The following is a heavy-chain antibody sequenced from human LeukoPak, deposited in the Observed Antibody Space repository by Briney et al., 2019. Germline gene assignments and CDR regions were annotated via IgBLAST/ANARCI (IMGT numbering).Heavy chain of an antibody. J-gene: IGHJ4*02. CDR2: ISGSGGST. CDR3: AKDWGYCGGDCYPYYFDY. V-gene: IGHV3-23*01. CDR1: GFTFSSYA. Sequence: PGGSLRLSCAASGFTFSSYAMSWLRQAPGKGLEWVSAISGSGGSTYYADSVKGRFTISRDNSKNTLYLQMNSLRAEDTAVYYCAKDWGYCGGDCYPYYFDYWGQGTLVTVSS. D-gene: IGHD2-21*02.